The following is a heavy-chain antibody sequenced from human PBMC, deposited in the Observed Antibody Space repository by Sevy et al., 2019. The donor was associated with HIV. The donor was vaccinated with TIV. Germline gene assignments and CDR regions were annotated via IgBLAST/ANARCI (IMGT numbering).Heavy chain of an antibody. Sequence: GGSLRLSCAASGFTFSSYSMNWVRQAPGKGLEWVSYISNISRTIYYADSVRGRFTISRVNAKNSLYLQMNSLRDEDTAVYYCATLFHYSSQFDCWGQGTLVTVSS. V-gene: IGHV3-48*02. CDR2: ISNISRTI. CDR3: ATLFHYSSQFDC. CDR1: GFTFSSYS. J-gene: IGHJ4*02. D-gene: IGHD4-4*01.